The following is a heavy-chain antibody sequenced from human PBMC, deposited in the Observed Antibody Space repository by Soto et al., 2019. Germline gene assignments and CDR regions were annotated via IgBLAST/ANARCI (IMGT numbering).Heavy chain of an antibody. CDR3: ARSGYYPRGYFDP. CDR2: TYFRSKWYN. V-gene: IGHV6-1*01. Sequence: SQTLSLTCAISGDSVSSKTAAWNWIRQSPSRGLEWLGRTYFRSKWYNDYAISVKSRITINPDTSKNQFSLKLSSVTAADTAVYYCARSGYYPRGYFDPWGQGTLVTVSS. CDR1: GDSVSSKTAA. J-gene: IGHJ4*02. D-gene: IGHD3-22*01.